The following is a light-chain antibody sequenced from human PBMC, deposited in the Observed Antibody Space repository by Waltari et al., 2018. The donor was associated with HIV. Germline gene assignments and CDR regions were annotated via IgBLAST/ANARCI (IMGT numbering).Light chain of an antibody. CDR3: CSYAGTNTYV. CDR1: SSDVGNYTY. Sequence: QSALTQPASVSGSPGQSITISCTGTSSDVGNYTYVSWYQQHPGKVPKLMIYDVSKRPSGVSNRLSGSKSGNTASLTISGLQAEDEADYYCCSYAGTNTYVFGSGTKVTVL. V-gene: IGLV2-23*02. J-gene: IGLJ1*01. CDR2: DVS.